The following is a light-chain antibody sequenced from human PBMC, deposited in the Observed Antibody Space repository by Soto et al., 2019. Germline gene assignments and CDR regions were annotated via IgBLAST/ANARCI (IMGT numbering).Light chain of an antibody. Sequence: EVVMTQSPATLSVSPGERAALSCRASQSVTTNMAWYQQKPGQAPRLLIYGASTRATGIPARFSGSGFGTDFTLTVSSLQPEDFATYYCQQSYTTPRTFGQGTKVDIK. J-gene: IGKJ1*01. V-gene: IGKV3-15*01. CDR2: GAS. CDR1: QSVTTN. CDR3: QQSYTTPRT.